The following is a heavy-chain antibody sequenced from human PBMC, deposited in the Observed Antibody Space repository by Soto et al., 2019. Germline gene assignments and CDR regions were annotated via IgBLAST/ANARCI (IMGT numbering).Heavy chain of an antibody. CDR1: GVSLSTSGVG. D-gene: IGHD4-17*01. V-gene: IGHV2-5*02. CDR2: IYWDDDK. Sequence: QITLKESGPTLVKPTQPLTLTCTFSGVSLSTSGVGVGWIRQPPGKALEWLALIYWDDDKRYSPSLKSRLPITKDTSKNQVVLTMTNMDPVDTATYYCAHRHRDYGEYGEDFDSWGHGTMVTVSS. CDR3: AHRHRDYGEYGEDFDS. J-gene: IGHJ3*02.